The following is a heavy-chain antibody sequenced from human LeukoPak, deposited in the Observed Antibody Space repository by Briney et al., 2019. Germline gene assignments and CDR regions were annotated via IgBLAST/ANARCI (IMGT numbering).Heavy chain of an antibody. V-gene: IGHV3-23*01. CDR2: ISGSAITT. CDR1: GFTFSNYA. D-gene: IGHD3-10*01. J-gene: IGHJ4*02. CDR3: AKDQRFGDLDDY. Sequence: GGFLRLSCATSGFTFSNYAMSWVRQAPGKGLEWVSAISGSAITTYYADSVKGRFAISRDNSKNTLHLQMTSLRAEDTAVYYCAKDQRFGDLDDYRGQGTLVTVSS.